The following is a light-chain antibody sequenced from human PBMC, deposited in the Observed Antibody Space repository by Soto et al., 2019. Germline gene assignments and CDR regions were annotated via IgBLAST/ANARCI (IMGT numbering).Light chain of an antibody. J-gene: IGKJ3*01. Sequence: DIQMTQSPSSLSASVGARVTITCRASKDIANYLAWYQQRPGKVTNLLIYHASTLKSGVPSRFSGSGSGTDFTITISSLQPEDVATYYGQKYNNAVFTFGPGTKVYI. CDR3: QKYNNAVFT. CDR1: KDIANY. CDR2: HAS. V-gene: IGKV1-27*01.